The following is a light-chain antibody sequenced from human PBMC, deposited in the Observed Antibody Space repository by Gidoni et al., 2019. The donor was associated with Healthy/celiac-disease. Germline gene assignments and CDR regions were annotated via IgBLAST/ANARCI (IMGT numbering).Light chain of an antibody. CDR3: QQSVT. J-gene: IGKJ1*01. Sequence: VLTQSPVTLSLSPGERATLSCRASQSVSSSYLAWYQQKPGQAPRLLIYGASSRATGIPDSFSGSGSGTDFTLTISRLEPEDFAVYYCQQSVTFGQGTKVEIK. CDR2: GAS. V-gene: IGKV3-20*01. CDR1: QSVSSSY.